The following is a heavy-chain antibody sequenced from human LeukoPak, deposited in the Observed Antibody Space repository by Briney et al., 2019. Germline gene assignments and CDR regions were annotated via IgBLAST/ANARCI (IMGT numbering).Heavy chain of an antibody. D-gene: IGHD5-18*01. J-gene: IGHJ4*02. Sequence: SETLSLTCTVSGGSISSYYWSWIRQPPGKGLEWIGYIYYSGSTHYNPSLKSRVTISVDTSKNQFSLKLSSVTAADTAVYYCARERVDTAMEFDYWGQGTLVTVSS. CDR3: ARERVDTAMEFDY. CDR1: GGSISSYY. CDR2: IYYSGST. V-gene: IGHV4-59*01.